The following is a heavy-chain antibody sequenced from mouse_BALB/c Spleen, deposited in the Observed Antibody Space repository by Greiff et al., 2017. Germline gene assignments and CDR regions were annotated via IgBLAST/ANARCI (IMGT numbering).Heavy chain of an antibody. CDR3: ARGDSFAY. CDR2: TNPSNGRT. J-gene: IGHJ3*01. V-gene: IGHV1S81*02. Sequence: QVHVKQPGAELVKPGASVKLSCKASGYTFTSYWMHWVKQRPGQGLEWIGETNPSNGRTNYNEKFKSKATLTVDKSSSTAYMQLSSLTSEDSAVYYCARGDSFAYWGQGTLVTVSA. D-gene: IGHD3-3*01. CDR1: GYTFTSYW.